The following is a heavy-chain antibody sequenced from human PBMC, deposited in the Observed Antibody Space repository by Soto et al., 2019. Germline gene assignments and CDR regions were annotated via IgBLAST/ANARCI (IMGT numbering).Heavy chain of an antibody. J-gene: IGHJ5*02. CDR1: GGSISSFNYY. CDR2: VYYNENT. Sequence: PSETLSLTCSVSGGSISSFNYYWGWIRQPPGKGLEWIGTVYYNENTYYNPSLKSRVTITVDTAKNQFSLNLRSVTAAATAMYFCARRERYYGSPGWFDPWGPGTLVTVSS. D-gene: IGHD3-10*01. V-gene: IGHV4-39*01. CDR3: ARRERYYGSPGWFDP.